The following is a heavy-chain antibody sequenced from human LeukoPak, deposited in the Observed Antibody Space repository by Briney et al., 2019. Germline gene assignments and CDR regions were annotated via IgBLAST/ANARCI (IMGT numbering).Heavy chain of an antibody. CDR1: GGSISSYY. J-gene: IGHJ4*02. D-gene: IGHD3-22*01. Sequence: PSETLSHTCTVSGGSISSYYWSWIRQPPGKGLEWIGYIYYSGSTNYNPSLKSRVTISVDTSQNQFSLKLSSVTAADTAIYYCARHLYESRGQTSFDYWGQGTLVTVSS. CDR2: IYYSGST. CDR3: ARHLYESRGQTSFDY. V-gene: IGHV4-59*08.